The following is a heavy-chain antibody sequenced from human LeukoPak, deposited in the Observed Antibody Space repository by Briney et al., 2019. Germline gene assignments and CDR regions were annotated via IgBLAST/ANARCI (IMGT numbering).Heavy chain of an antibody. CDR2: INWNGGST. CDR1: GFTFDDYG. Sequence: PGGSLRLSCAASGFTFDDYGMTWVRQAPGKGLEWVSGINWNGGSTGYADSVKGRFTISRDNAKNSLYLQMNSLRAEDTALYYCARAGPGGFYYYYYYMDVWGQGTTVTVSS. CDR3: ARAGPGGFYYYYYYMDV. D-gene: IGHD2-15*01. V-gene: IGHV3-20*04. J-gene: IGHJ6*03.